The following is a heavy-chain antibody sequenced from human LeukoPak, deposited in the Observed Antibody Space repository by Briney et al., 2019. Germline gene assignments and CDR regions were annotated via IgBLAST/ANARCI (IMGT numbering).Heavy chain of an antibody. CDR3: ASGYYLYSFDY. Sequence: SETLSLTCAIYGGSFSGYYWSWIRQPPGKGLEWIGEINHSGSTNYNPSLKSRVTTSVDTSKNQFSLKLSSVTAADTAVYCCASGYYLYSFDYWGRGTLVTVSS. D-gene: IGHD3-10*01. CDR2: INHSGST. CDR1: GGSFSGYY. V-gene: IGHV4-34*01. J-gene: IGHJ4*02.